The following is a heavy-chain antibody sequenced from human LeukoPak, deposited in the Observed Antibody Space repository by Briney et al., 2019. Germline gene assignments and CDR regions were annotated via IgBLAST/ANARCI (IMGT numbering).Heavy chain of an antibody. CDR2: INPNSGGT. J-gene: IGHJ5*02. CDR3: ARELIVATGFDP. Sequence: GASVKVSCKASGYTFTTYAMNWVRQAPGQGLEWMGWINPNSGGTNYAQKFQGRVTMTRDTSISTAYMELSRLRSDDTAVYYCARELIVATGFDPWGQGTLVTVSS. V-gene: IGHV1-2*02. D-gene: IGHD5-12*01. CDR1: GYTFTTYA.